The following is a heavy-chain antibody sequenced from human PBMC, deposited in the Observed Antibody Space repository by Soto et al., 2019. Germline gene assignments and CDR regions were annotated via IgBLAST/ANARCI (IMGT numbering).Heavy chain of an antibody. Sequence: KPSETLSLTCTVSGGSISSGDSYWSWIRQSPGKGLERIGYIYHSGSTYYKSSFRGRVTISVDTSKNQFSLNLNSVTAADTAVYFCAREGAASHSYYYGTDVWGQGTTVTVSS. CDR3: AREGAASHSYYYGTDV. CDR1: GGSISSGDSY. CDR2: IYHSGST. V-gene: IGHV4-30-4*01. D-gene: IGHD3-16*01. J-gene: IGHJ6*02.